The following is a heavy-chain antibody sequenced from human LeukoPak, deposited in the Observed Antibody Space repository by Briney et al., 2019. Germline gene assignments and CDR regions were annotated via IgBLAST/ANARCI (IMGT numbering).Heavy chain of an antibody. V-gene: IGHV5-51*01. CDR1: GYTFNMYW. Sequence: GESLKISCQGSGYTFNMYWIGWARQMPGRGLEWMGIISPGDSDTRYIPSFKGQVTISVDKSISTAYLQWSSLKAPETAVYFCGRIPRMSLAPDFWGQGTLVTVSS. CDR2: ISPGDSDT. D-gene: IGHD2-15*01. CDR3: GRIPRMSLAPDF. J-gene: IGHJ4*02.